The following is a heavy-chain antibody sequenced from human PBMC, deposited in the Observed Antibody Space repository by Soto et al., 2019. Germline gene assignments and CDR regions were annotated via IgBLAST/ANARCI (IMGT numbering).Heavy chain of an antibody. J-gene: IGHJ4*02. Sequence: EVQLLESGGGLVQPGGSRRFSLAPSGFTFSTIARGWVPRAPGKGRGWVSAIRGRGGSTYYPDSVKGRFTISRDTSRNTLYLQMNSLRAEDTAVYYCAKDATNSSPRYFDYWGQGTLVTVSS. V-gene: IGHV3-23*01. CDR2: IRGRGGST. CDR1: GFTFSTIA. D-gene: IGHD6-13*01. CDR3: AKDATNSSPRYFDY.